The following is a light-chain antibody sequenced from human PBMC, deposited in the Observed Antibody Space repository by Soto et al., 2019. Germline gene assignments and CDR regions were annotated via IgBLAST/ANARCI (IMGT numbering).Light chain of an antibody. J-gene: IGKJ3*01. CDR1: QDISNY. V-gene: IGKV1-33*01. Sequence: DIPMTQSPSSLSASVGDRVTITCQASQDISNYLNWYQQKPGKAPKLLIYDASNLETGVPSRFSGSGSGTDFTFTISSLQPEDIATYYCQQYDNLPSTFGPGTKVDIK. CDR3: QQYDNLPST. CDR2: DAS.